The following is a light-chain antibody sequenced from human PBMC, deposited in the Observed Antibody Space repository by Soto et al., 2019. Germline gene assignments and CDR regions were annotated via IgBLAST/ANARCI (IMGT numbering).Light chain of an antibody. CDR2: GAS. V-gene: IGKV3-15*01. Sequence: EIVMTQSPATLSVSPGERATLSCRASENVSSNLAWYQQKSGQPPRLLIYGASTRANGIPARFSGSGSGTAFTLTISSLQYEHFAIYYCQQYNNWPPITFGQGTRLEIK. J-gene: IGKJ5*01. CDR3: QQYNNWPPIT. CDR1: ENVSSN.